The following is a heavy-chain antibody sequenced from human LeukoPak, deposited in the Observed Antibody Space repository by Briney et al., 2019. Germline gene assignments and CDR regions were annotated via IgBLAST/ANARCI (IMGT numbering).Heavy chain of an antibody. Sequence: SETLSLTCTVSGYSISSGYYWGWIRQPPGKGLEWIGSIYHSGSTYHNPSLKSRVTISVDTSKNQFSLKLSSVTAADTAVYYCARVDGDYGRWYYMDVWGKGTTVTVSS. CDR3: ARVDGDYGRWYYMDV. D-gene: IGHD4-17*01. V-gene: IGHV4-38-2*02. CDR1: GYSISSGYY. J-gene: IGHJ6*03. CDR2: IYHSGST.